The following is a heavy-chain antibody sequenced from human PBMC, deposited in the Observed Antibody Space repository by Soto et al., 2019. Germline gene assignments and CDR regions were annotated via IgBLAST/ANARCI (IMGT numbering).Heavy chain of an antibody. Sequence: SETLSLTCTVSDGSISSYYWSWIRQPPGKGLEWIGYIYYSGSTNYNPSLKSRVTISVDTSKNQFSLKLSSVTAADTAVYYCARAVGSSSWYGFKVNWFDPWGQGTLVTVSS. V-gene: IGHV4-59*01. CDR1: DGSISSYY. D-gene: IGHD6-13*01. CDR2: IYYSGST. CDR3: ARAVGSSSWYGFKVNWFDP. J-gene: IGHJ5*02.